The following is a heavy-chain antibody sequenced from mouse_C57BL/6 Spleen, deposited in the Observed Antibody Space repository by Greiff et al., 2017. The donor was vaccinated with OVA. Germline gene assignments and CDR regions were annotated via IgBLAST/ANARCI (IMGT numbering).Heavy chain of an antibody. Sequence: EVKLQQSGPVLVKPGASVKMSCKASGYTFTDYYMNWVKQSHGKSLEWIGVINPYNGGTSYNQKFKGKATLTVDKSSSTAYMELNSLTSEDSAVYYCARSDYYGSSSFAYWGQGTLVTVSA. CDR1: GYTFTDYY. J-gene: IGHJ3*01. V-gene: IGHV1-19*01. CDR2: INPYNGGT. D-gene: IGHD1-1*01. CDR3: ARSDYYGSSSFAY.